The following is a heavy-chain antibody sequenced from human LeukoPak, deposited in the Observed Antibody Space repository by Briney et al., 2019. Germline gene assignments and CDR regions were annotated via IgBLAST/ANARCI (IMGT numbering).Heavy chain of an antibody. CDR1: GFTFDDYG. J-gene: IGHJ4*02. Sequence: GGSLRLSCAASGFTFDDYGMSWVRQAPGKGLEWVSGINWNGGSTGYADSVKGRIAISRDNAKNSLYLQMNSLRAEDTAVYYCARDLPVGATTPHFDYWGQGTLVTVSS. D-gene: IGHD1-26*01. CDR3: ARDLPVGATTPHFDY. CDR2: INWNGGST. V-gene: IGHV3-20*04.